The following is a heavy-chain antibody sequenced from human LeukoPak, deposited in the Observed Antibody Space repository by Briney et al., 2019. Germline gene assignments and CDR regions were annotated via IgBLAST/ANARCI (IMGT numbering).Heavy chain of an antibody. CDR2: ISGSGGST. D-gene: IGHD3-22*01. CDR1: GFTFSSYA. CDR3: AKRYYSDSSGYLGSLNY. J-gene: IGHJ4*02. V-gene: IGHV3-23*01. Sequence: GGSLRLSCAASGFTFSSYAMSWVRQAPGKGLEWVSAISGSGGSTYYADSVKGRFTISRDNSKNTVYLQMNSLRAEGTAVYYCAKRYYSDSSGYLGSLNYWGQGTLVTVSS.